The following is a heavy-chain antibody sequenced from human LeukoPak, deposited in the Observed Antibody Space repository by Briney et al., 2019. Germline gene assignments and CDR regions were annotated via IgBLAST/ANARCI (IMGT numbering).Heavy chain of an antibody. Sequence: GGSLRLSCAASGFTFSSYWMSWVRQAPGKGLEWVANMKYDGSEKYYVDSAKGRFTISRDNAKNSLYLQMNSLRAEDTAVYYCARDIEAAGLFLDYWGQGTLVTVSS. CDR3: ARDIEAAGLFLDY. D-gene: IGHD6-13*01. CDR2: MKYDGSEK. J-gene: IGHJ4*02. CDR1: GFTFSSYW. V-gene: IGHV3-7*01.